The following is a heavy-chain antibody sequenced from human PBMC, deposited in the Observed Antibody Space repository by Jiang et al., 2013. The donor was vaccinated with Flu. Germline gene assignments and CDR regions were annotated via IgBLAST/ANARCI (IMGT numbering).Heavy chain of an antibody. V-gene: IGHV1-46*01. D-gene: IGHD3-22*01. CDR2: INPSGGST. CDR3: ARDMTPSVVVITYYFDY. Sequence: GYIFTSYYMHWVRQAPGQGLEWMGIINPSGGSTSYAQKFQGRVTMTRDTSTSTVYMELSSLRSEDTAVYYCARDMTPSVVVITYYFDYWSQGTLVTVSS. J-gene: IGHJ4*02. CDR1: GYIFTSYY.